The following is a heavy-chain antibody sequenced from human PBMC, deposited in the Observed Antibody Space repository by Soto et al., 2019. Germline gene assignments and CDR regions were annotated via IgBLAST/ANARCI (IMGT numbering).Heavy chain of an antibody. CDR2: IYPGDSYT. CDR1: GYSFTNYW. Sequence: GESLKISCKGSGYSFTNYWIAWVRQMPVKGLEWMGIIYPGDSYTRYSPSFQGQVTISADRSTSTAYLQWSSLKASDTAMYYCARHPSGHSKSWYIYWGQGTLVTVSS. J-gene: IGHJ4*02. V-gene: IGHV5-51*01. CDR3: ARHPSGHSKSWYIY. D-gene: IGHD5-12*01.